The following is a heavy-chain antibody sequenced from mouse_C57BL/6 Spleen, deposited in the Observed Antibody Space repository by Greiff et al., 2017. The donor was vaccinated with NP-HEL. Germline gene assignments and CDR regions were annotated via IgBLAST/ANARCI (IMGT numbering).Heavy chain of an antibody. J-gene: IGHJ4*01. CDR2: INPNNGGT. Sequence: VQLQQSGPELVKPGASVKISCKASGYTFTDYYMNWVKQSHGKSLEWIGDINPNNGGTSYNQKFKGKATLTVDKSSSTAYMELRSLTSEDSAVYYCARAHYYGTYAMDYWGQGTSVTVSS. CDR3: ARAHYYGTYAMDY. V-gene: IGHV1-26*01. D-gene: IGHD1-1*01. CDR1: GYTFTDYY.